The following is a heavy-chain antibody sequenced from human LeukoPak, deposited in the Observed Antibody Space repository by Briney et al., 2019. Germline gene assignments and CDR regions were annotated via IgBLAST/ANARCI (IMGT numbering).Heavy chain of an antibody. CDR2: IKHDGSEKQDGSEK. CDR3: ARDSLVTVGDY. V-gene: IGHV3-7*01. D-gene: IGHD4-23*01. Sequence: GSLRLFCAASGFTFRPDWVSWVRQAPGKGLEGVANIKHDGSEKQDGSEKNYVDSVKGRFTISRDNAKNSLYLQMNSLRAEDTAVYYCARDSLVTVGDYWGQGTLVTVSS. J-gene: IGHJ4*02. CDR1: GFTFRPDW.